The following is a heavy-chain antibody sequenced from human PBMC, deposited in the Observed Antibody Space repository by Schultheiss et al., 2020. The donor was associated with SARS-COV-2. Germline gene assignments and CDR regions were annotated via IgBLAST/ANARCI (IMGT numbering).Heavy chain of an antibody. CDR2: IYYSGST. J-gene: IGHJ4*02. CDR3: AKDKQRASSLDY. V-gene: IGHV4-59*12. Sequence: SETLSLTCTVSGGSISSYYWSWIRQPPGKGLEWIGYIYYSGSTNYNPSLKSRVTISVDTSKNQFSLKLSSVTAADTAVYYCAKDKQRASSLDYWGQGTLVTVSS. D-gene: IGHD6-13*01. CDR1: GGSISSYY.